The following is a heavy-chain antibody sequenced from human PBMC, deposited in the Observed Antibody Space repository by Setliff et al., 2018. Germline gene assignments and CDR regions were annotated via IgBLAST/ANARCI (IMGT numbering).Heavy chain of an antibody. Sequence: ASVKVSCKASGFTFTSSAMQWVRQARGQRLEWIGWIVVGSGNTNYAQKFQERVTITRDMSTSTAYMELSSLRSEDTAVYYCAREDGTYYNFWSGYSTTPYYGMDVWGQGTTVTVSS. CDR2: IVVGSGNT. J-gene: IGHJ6*02. CDR1: GFTFTSSA. CDR3: AREDGTYYNFWSGYSTTPYYGMDV. D-gene: IGHD3-3*01. V-gene: IGHV1-58*02.